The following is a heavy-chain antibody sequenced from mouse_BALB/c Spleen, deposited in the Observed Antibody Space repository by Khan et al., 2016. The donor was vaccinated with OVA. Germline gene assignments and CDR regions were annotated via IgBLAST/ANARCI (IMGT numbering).Heavy chain of an antibody. V-gene: IGHV2-6-4*01. D-gene: IGHD2-14*01. Sequence: QVQLKESGPGLVAPSQSLSITCTVSGFSLSRYNIHWVRQPPGKGLEWLGMIWGGGGTDYTSTLKSRLSISKDNSKSQVFLKMNSLQTDDTAMYDCARAYYMYDCYYAMDYWGQGTSVTVSS. CDR2: IWGGGGT. CDR1: GFSLSRYN. J-gene: IGHJ4*01. CDR3: ARAYYMYDCYYAMDY.